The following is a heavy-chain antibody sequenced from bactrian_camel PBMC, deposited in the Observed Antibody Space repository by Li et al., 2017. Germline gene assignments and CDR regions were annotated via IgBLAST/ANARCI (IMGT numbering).Heavy chain of an antibody. Sequence: HVQLVESGGGLVQPGGSLRLSCVGSGFTFSNYYMIWVRQAPGKGLEYVASMSGHVSVYRCADSVKGRFTISKDNAKNTLYLEMSGLKPEDSAMYYCALQAQYTPFCMTGLRALGDKTRKWWDVHWGQGTQVTVS. CDR2: MSGHVSVY. CDR1: GFTFSNYY. J-gene: IGHJ4*01. V-gene: IGHV3-2*01. CDR3: ALQAQYTPFCMTGLRALGDKTRKWWDVH. D-gene: IGHD1*01.